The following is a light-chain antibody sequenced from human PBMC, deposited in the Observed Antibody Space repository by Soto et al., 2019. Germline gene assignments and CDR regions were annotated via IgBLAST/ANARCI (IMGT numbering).Light chain of an antibody. V-gene: IGLV2-8*01. J-gene: IGLJ1*01. Sequence: QPVLTQPPPASGSPGQSVTISCTGTSSDVGGYNYVSWYQQHPGKAPKLMIYEVSKRPSGVPDRFSGSKSGNTASLTVSGLQAEDEADYYCSSYAGSNNPYVFGTGTKLTVL. CDR3: SSYAGSNNPYV. CDR1: SSDVGGYNY. CDR2: EVS.